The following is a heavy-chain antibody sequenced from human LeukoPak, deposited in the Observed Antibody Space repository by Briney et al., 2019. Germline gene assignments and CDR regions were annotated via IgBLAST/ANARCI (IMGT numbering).Heavy chain of an antibody. CDR3: AKGAYYYDSSGDDAFDI. CDR2: IRYDGSNK. Sequence: GGSLRLSCAASGSTFSSYGMHWVRQAPGKGLEWVAFIRYDGSNKYYADSVKGRFTISRDNSKNTLYLQMNSLRAEDTAVYYCAKGAYYYDSSGDDAFDIWGQGTMVTVSS. CDR1: GSTFSSYG. J-gene: IGHJ3*02. V-gene: IGHV3-30*02. D-gene: IGHD3-22*01.